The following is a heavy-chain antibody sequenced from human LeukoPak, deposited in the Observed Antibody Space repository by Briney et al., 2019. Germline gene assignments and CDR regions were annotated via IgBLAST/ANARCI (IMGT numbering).Heavy chain of an antibody. Sequence: SETLSLTCTVSGGSISSSSYYWGWIRQPPGKGLEWIGSIYYSGSTYYNPSLKSRVTISVDTSKNLFSLKLSSVTAADTAVYYCARSSDIVVVPAAIGWFDPWGQGTLVTVSS. J-gene: IGHJ5*02. D-gene: IGHD2-2*01. CDR3: ARSSDIVVVPAAIGWFDP. V-gene: IGHV4-39*01. CDR2: IYYSGST. CDR1: GGSISSSSYY.